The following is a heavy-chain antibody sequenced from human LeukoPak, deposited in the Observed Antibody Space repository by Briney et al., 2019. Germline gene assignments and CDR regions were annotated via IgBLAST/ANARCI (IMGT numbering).Heavy chain of an antibody. CDR3: ARLALINWNYGEDFDY. CDR1: GYTFTSYD. V-gene: IGHV1-2*02. CDR2: IIPNSGGT. J-gene: IGHJ4*02. Sequence: ASVKVSCKASGYTFTSYDINWVRQAPGQGLGWMGWIIPNSGGTNYAQKFQGRVTMTRDTSISTAYMELSRLRSDDTAVYYCARLALINWNYGEDFDYWGQGTLVTVSS. D-gene: IGHD1-7*01.